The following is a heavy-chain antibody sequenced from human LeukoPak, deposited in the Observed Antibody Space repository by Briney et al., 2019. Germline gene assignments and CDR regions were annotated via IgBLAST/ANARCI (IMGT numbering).Heavy chain of an antibody. D-gene: IGHD3-3*01. CDR2: INPNSGGT. CDR1: GYTFTGYY. V-gene: IGHV1-2*02. CDR3: ARSYDFWSGYYRPNYYYYYMDV. J-gene: IGHJ6*03. Sequence: ASVKVSCKASGYTFTGYYMHWVRQAPGQGLEWMGWINPNSGGTNYAQKFQGRVTMTRDTSTSTAYMELSRLRSDDTAVYYCARSYDFWSGYYRPNYYYYYMDVWGKGTTVTVSS.